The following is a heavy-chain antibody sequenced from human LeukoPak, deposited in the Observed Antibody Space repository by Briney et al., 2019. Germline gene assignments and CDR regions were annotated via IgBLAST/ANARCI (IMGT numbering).Heavy chain of an antibody. Sequence: PGGSLRLSCAASGFTFSSYATSWVRQAPGKGLEWVSAISGSGGSTYYADSVKGRFTISRDNSKNTLYLQMNSLRAEDTAVYYCANPPTTVTTMDVWGQGTTVTVSS. V-gene: IGHV3-23*01. CDR3: ANPPTTVTTMDV. J-gene: IGHJ6*02. D-gene: IGHD4-17*01. CDR1: GFTFSSYA. CDR2: ISGSGGST.